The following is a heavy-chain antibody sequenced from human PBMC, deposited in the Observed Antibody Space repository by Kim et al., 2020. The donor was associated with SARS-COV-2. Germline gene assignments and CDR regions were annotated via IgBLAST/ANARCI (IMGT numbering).Heavy chain of an antibody. CDR3: AKDHAPGGDGSGSYYNPGYFDY. Sequence: GGSLRLSCAASGFTFSSYAMSWVRQAPGKGLEWVSAISGSGGSTYYADSVKGRFTISRDNSKNTLYLQMNSLRAEDTAVYYCAKDHAPGGDGSGSYYNPGYFDYWGQGTLVTVSS. V-gene: IGHV3-23*01. CDR1: GFTFSSYA. D-gene: IGHD3-10*01. J-gene: IGHJ4*02. CDR2: ISGSGGST.